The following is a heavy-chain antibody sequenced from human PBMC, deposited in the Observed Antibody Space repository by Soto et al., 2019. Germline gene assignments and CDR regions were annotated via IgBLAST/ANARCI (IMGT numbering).Heavy chain of an antibody. J-gene: IGHJ6*02. CDR3: ARDRQYYQFWSGCQNEGPCAMDV. D-gene: IGHD3-3*02. Sequence: PSETLSLTCAVYCGSFSGYYWTWIRQAPGKGLEWIGEINHCGGTNYNSSLKSRVTISVDTSKNQFSLILYSVTAADTAVYYCARDRQYYQFWSGCQNEGPCAMDVWGQGTTVTVSS. CDR1: CGSFSGYY. V-gene: IGHV4-34*01. CDR2: INHCGGT.